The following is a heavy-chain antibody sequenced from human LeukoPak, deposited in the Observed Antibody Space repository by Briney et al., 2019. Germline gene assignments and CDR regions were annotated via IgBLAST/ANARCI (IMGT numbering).Heavy chain of an antibody. CDR2: INSDGSST. CDR1: GFTFSSYW. CDR3: ARDLEAVAGTWLDY. J-gene: IGHJ4*02. D-gene: IGHD6-19*01. Sequence: PGGSLRLSCAASGFTFSSYWMHWVRQAPGKGLAWVSRINSDGSSTSYADSVKGRFTISRDNAKNTLYLQMNSLRAEDTAVYYCARDLEAVAGTWLDYWGQGTLVTVSS. V-gene: IGHV3-74*01.